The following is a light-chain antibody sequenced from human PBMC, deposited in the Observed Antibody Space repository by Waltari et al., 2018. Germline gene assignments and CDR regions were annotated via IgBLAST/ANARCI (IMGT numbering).Light chain of an antibody. Sequence: EIVMTQSPATLSVSPGERATLSCRASQSVNSNLAWYQQKPGQAPRLLIYGASTRATGIPARFSGGGSGTEFTLTISSLQSEDFAIYYCQQYNNWPRMFGQGTKVEIK. CDR3: QQYNNWPRM. CDR2: GAS. CDR1: QSVNSN. J-gene: IGKJ1*01. V-gene: IGKV3-15*01.